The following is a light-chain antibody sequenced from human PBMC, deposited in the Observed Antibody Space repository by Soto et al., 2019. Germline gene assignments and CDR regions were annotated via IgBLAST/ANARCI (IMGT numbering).Light chain of an antibody. CDR3: AAWDDSLSGPQ. Sequence: QSVLTQPPSASGTPGQRVTISCSGSSSNIGSNYVYWYQQLPGTAPKLLIYRNNQRPSGVPDRFSGSKSGTSASLAINGLRSEDEADYYCAAWDDSLSGPQFGGGTKLTVL. CDR2: RNN. CDR1: SSNIGSNY. V-gene: IGLV1-47*01. J-gene: IGLJ3*02.